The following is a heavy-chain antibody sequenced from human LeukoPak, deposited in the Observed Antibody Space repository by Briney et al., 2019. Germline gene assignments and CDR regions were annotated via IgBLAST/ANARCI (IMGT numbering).Heavy chain of an antibody. CDR1: GFTFSSYA. CDR2: TSGSGGST. V-gene: IGHV3-23*01. J-gene: IGHJ4*02. Sequence: GGSLRLSCAASGFTFSSYAMSWVRQAPGKGLEWVSGTSGSGGSTYYAGSVKGRFTISRDNSKNTLYLQMKSLRVEDTAVYYCAKDGGSQCYSHLDSWGQGTLVTVSS. D-gene: IGHD2-15*01. CDR3: AKDGGSQCYSHLDS.